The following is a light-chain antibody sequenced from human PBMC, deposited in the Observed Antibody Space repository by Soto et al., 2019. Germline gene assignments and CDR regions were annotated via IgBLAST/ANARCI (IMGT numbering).Light chain of an antibody. CDR1: QTVSSN. V-gene: IGKV3-15*01. CDR2: GAS. Sequence: ERVMTQSPATLSVSPGERATLSCRASQTVSSNLAWYQQKPGQAPGLLIYGASTRATGIPARFSGSGSGTEFTLTISSLQSEDFAVYSCQQYNSWPYTFGQGTKLEIK. CDR3: QQYNSWPYT. J-gene: IGKJ2*01.